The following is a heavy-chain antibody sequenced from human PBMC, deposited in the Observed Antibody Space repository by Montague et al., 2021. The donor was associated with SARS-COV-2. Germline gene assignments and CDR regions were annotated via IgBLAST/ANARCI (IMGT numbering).Heavy chain of an antibody. D-gene: IGHD2-21*02. V-gene: IGHV4-61*02. CDR1: GGSVRSGSYY. J-gene: IGHJ6*02. CDR2: IYSSGST. CDR3: ARDYGDYSYYYGLDV. Sequence: TLSLTCTVSGGSVRSGSYYWSWIRQPAGKGLEWIGRIYSSGSTNYNPSLKSRVTMSEDTSKNQFSLKLSSVTAADTAVYYCARDYGDYSYYYGLDVWGQGTTVTVSS.